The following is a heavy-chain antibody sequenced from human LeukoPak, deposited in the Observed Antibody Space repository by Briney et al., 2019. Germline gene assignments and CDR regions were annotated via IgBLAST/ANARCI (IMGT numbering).Heavy chain of an antibody. J-gene: IGHJ4*02. CDR3: ARHRTSSQTPAEWELLDY. CDR2: IYPGDSDT. V-gene: IGHV5-51*01. D-gene: IGHD1-26*01. Sequence: GESLKISCKGSGYGFTNYWVGWVRQMPGKGLEWMGIIYPGDSDTRYRPSFQGQVTISADKSFSTAYLQWSSLKASDTAMYYCARHRTSSQTPAEWELLDYWGQGALVTVSS. CDR1: GYGFTNYW.